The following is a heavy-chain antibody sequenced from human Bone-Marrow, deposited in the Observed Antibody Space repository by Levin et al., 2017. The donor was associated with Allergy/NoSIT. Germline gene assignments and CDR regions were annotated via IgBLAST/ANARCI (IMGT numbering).Heavy chain of an antibody. CDR3: ASSSTPHVIWLGDSFTYHFYMDV. Sequence: LSQTLSLTCAVSSGSFSAFFWSWIRQSPGKGLEWIGEINDSGTTNYNPSLKTRVTISADTSKNQFSLYLRSVTAADTAVYFCASSSTPHVIWLGDSFTYHFYMDVWGEGTTVTVSS. J-gene: IGHJ6*03. CDR1: SGSFSAFF. D-gene: IGHD3-10*01. CDR2: INDSGTT. V-gene: IGHV4-34*01.